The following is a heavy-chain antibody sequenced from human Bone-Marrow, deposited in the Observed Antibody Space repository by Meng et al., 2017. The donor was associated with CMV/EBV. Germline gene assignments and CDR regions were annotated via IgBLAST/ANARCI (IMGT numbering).Heavy chain of an antibody. Sequence: GESLKISCAASGFTFSSYSMNWVRQAPGKGLEWVSYISRSSSTIYYADSVKGRFTISRDNAKNSLYLQMNSLRAEDTAVYYCARLPDSSSSYYYGMDVWGQGTTVTASS. D-gene: IGHD6-13*01. J-gene: IGHJ6*02. CDR2: ISRSSSTI. CDR3: ARLPDSSSSYYYGMDV. V-gene: IGHV3-48*04. CDR1: GFTFSSYS.